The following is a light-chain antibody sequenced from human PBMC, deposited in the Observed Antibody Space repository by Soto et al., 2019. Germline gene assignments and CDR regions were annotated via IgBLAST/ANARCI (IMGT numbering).Light chain of an antibody. V-gene: IGKV3-11*01. Sequence: EIVLTQSPATLSLSPGERATLSCRASQSVSSYLAWYQQKPGQAPRLLIYDASNRATGIPARFSGSGSGTDFTLTISSLEPEYFAVYYCQQRSNWPGTFGQGTRWISN. CDR3: QQRSNWPGT. CDR2: DAS. CDR1: QSVSSY. J-gene: IGKJ1*01.